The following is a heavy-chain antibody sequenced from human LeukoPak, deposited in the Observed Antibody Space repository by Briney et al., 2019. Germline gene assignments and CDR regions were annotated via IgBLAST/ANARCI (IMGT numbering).Heavy chain of an antibody. CDR1: GFTFSDYA. V-gene: IGHV3-30*04. CDR3: ARDHYGDPDY. Sequence: GGSLRLSCGASGFTFSDYAMHWVRQAPGKGLEWVAVISHDGNRKYYADSVKGRFTISRDNSKNTLYLQMNSLRAEDTAVYYCARDHYGDPDYWGQGTLVTVSS. J-gene: IGHJ4*02. CDR2: ISHDGNRK. D-gene: IGHD4-17*01.